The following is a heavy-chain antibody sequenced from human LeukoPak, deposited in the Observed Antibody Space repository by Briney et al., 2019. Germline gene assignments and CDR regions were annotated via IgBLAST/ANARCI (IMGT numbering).Heavy chain of an antibody. CDR3: ARDKIVGPTTLDY. CDR1: GFTFSSYW. Sequence: GGSLRLSCAASGFTFSSYWMSWVRQAPGKGLEWVANIKQDGYEKYYVDSVKGRFTISRDNAKNSLYLQMNSLRADDTAIYYCARDKIVGPTTLDYWGQGTLVTVSS. CDR2: IKQDGYEK. V-gene: IGHV3-7*01. D-gene: IGHD1-26*01. J-gene: IGHJ4*02.